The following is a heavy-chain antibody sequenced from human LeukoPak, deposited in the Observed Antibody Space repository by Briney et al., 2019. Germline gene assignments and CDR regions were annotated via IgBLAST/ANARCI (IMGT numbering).Heavy chain of an antibody. CDR3: ARDLNSGLDY. CDR2: IKQDGSEK. CDR1: GFAFSSYW. Sequence: PGGSLRLSCAVSGFAFSSYWMSWVRQAPGKGLEWVANIKQDGSEKYYVDSVKGRFTISRDNAKNSLYLQMSSLRGEDTAVYYCARDLNSGLDYWGQGTLVTVSS. D-gene: IGHD5-12*01. V-gene: IGHV3-7*01. J-gene: IGHJ4*02.